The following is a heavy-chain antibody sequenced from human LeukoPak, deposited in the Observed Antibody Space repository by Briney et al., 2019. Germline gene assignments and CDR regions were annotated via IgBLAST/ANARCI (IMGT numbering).Heavy chain of an antibody. CDR2: INSGYSYI. CDR1: GFTFSNYC. Sequence: PGGSLRLSCAASGFTFSNYCMNWVRQAPGKGLEWVSYINSGYSYIYYADSVNGLFTISRDNANNSLYLQMNCLRAEDTAVYYFARCGGYGLSFDPWGQGTLVTVSS. V-gene: IGHV3-21*05. CDR3: ARCGGYGLSFDP. J-gene: IGHJ5*02. D-gene: IGHD2-21*01.